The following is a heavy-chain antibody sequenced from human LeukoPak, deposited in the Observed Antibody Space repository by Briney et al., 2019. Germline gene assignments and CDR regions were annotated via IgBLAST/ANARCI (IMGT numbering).Heavy chain of an antibody. CDR3: ARDKLLWFGELLPDYYYYGMDV. V-gene: IGHV3-21*01. CDR1: GFTFSSYA. Sequence: PGGSLRLSCAASGFTFSSYAMSWVRQAPGKGLEWVSSISSSSSYIYYADSVKGRFTISRDNAKNSLYLQMNSLRAEDTAVYYCARDKLLWFGELLPDYYYYGMDVWGQGTTVTVSS. J-gene: IGHJ6*02. D-gene: IGHD3-10*01. CDR2: ISSSSSYI.